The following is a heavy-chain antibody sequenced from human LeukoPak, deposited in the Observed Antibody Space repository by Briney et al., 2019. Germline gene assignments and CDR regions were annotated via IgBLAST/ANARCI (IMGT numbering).Heavy chain of an antibody. V-gene: IGHV3-21*01. D-gene: IGHD3-10*01. CDR2: ISSSSSYI. Sequence: GGSLRLSCAASGFTFSSYSMNWVRQAPGKGLEWVSSISSSSSYIYYADSVKGRFTISRDNAKNSLYLQMNSLRAEDTAVYYCARERLTMVRGGNDYWGQGTLVTVSS. CDR1: GFTFSSYS. CDR3: ARERLTMVRGGNDY. J-gene: IGHJ4*02.